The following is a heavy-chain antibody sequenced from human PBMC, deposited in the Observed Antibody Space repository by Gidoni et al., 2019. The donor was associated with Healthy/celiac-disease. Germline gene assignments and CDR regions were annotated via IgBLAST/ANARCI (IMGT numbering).Heavy chain of an antibody. J-gene: IGHJ6*02. V-gene: IGHV4-39*01. Sequence: QLQLQESGPGLVKPSETLSLTCTGSGGYISSSSDYWGWIRQPPGKGLEWIGSIYSSGSTYSNPSLKSRVTISVDTSENPFSLKLSSVTAADTAVYYCARHVRGYCSSTSCYAPNYGMDVWGQGTTVTVSS. CDR3: ARHVRGYCSSTSCYAPNYGMDV. CDR2: IYSSGST. CDR1: GGYISSSSDY. D-gene: IGHD2-2*01.